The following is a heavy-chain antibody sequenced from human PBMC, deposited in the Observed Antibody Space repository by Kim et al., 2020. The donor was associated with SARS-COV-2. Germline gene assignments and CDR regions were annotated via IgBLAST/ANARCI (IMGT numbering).Heavy chain of an antibody. D-gene: IGHD3-10*01. CDR3: ASERSGALWGYYFYY. CDR1: GFTVSSNY. V-gene: IGHV3-53*01. CDR2: LYIGGST. Sequence: GGSLRLSCAASGFTVSSNYISWDRHPPGKGLEWVSLLYIGGSTNYADSLTVRFTISRDNYKNTQYFQMNSLRAKDAAVDDCASERSGALWGYYFYY. J-gene: IGHJ4*01.